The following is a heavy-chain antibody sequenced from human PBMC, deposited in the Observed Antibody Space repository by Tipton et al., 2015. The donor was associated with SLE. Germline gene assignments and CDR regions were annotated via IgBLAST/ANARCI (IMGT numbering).Heavy chain of an antibody. V-gene: IGHV4-39*07. CDR2: VYYSGST. CDR3: ASGSFFDL. Sequence: TLSLTCTVSGGSISSSSYYWGWIRQPPGKGLEWIGSVYYSGSTYYNPSLKSRVTISVDTSKSQFSLKLSSVTAADTAVYYCASGSFFDLWGRGTLVTVSS. CDR1: GGSISSSSYY. J-gene: IGHJ2*01.